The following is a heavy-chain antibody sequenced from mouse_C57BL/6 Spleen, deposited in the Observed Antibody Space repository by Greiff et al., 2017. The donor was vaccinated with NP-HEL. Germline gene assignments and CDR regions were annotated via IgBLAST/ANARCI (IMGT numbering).Heavy chain of an antibody. CDR2: IDPNSGGT. D-gene: IGHD2-4*01. J-gene: IGHJ4*01. Sequence: QVQLQQPGAELVKPGASVKLSCKASGYTFTSYWMHWVKQRPGRGLEWIGRIDPNSGGTKYNEKFKSKATLTVDKPSSTAYMQLSSLTSEDSAVYYCAREGAYDYDGSLYYAMDYWGQGTSVTVSS. CDR1: GYTFTSYW. V-gene: IGHV1-72*01. CDR3: AREGAYDYDGSLYYAMDY.